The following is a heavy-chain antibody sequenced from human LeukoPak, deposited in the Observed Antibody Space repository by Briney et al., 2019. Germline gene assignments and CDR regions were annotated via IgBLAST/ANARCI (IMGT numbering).Heavy chain of an antibody. CDR1: GYTFTSYD. D-gene: IGHD6-13*01. J-gene: IGHJ6*02. Sequence: GASVKVSCKASGYTFTSYDISWVRQATGQGLEWMGWMNPNSGNTGYAQKFQGRVTMTRNTSISTAYMELSSLRSEDTAVYYCARWVAYSSSWYSLGYYYYGKDVWGQGTTVTVSS. V-gene: IGHV1-8*01. CDR3: ARWVAYSSSWYSLGYYYYGKDV. CDR2: MNPNSGNT.